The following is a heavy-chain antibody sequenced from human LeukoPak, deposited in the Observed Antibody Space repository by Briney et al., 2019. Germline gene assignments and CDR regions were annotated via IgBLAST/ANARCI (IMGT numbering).Heavy chain of an antibody. CDR3: AKAPNNFWSGATRYFDD. D-gene: IGHD3-3*01. CDR2: ISGSGGST. V-gene: IGHV3-23*01. CDR1: GFTFSSYA. Sequence: GGSLRLSCAASGFTFSSYAMSWVRQAPGKGLEWVSAISGSGGSTYYADSVKGRFTISRDNSKNTLYLQMNSLRAEDTAVYYCAKAPNNFWSGATRYFDDWGQGTLVTVSS. J-gene: IGHJ4*02.